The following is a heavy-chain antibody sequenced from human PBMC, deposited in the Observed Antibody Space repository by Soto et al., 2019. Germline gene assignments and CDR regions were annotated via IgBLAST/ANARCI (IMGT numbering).Heavy chain of an antibody. D-gene: IGHD6-13*01. Sequence: GGSLRLSCAASGFTFSSYGMHWVRQAPGKGLEWVAVIWYDGSNKYYADSVKGRFTISRDNSKNTLYLQMNSLRAEDTAVYYCARGRQLAVVEALDYWGRGTLVTVSS. J-gene: IGHJ4*02. V-gene: IGHV3-33*01. CDR1: GFTFSSYG. CDR3: ARGRQLAVVEALDY. CDR2: IWYDGSNK.